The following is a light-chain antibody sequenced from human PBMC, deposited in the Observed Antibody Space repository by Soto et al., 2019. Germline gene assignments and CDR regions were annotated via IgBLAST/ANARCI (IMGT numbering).Light chain of an antibody. CDR3: SSYSSTNTPYV. CDR2: EVN. CDR1: SSDIGAYDY. Sequence: QSALTQPASLSGSPGQSITISCTGTSSDIGAYDYVSWFQQHPGKAPKLMISEVNNRPSGVSNRFSGSKSGNTAYLTISGLRSEDEADYYCSSYSSTNTPYVFGTGTKVTVL. V-gene: IGLV2-14*01. J-gene: IGLJ1*01.